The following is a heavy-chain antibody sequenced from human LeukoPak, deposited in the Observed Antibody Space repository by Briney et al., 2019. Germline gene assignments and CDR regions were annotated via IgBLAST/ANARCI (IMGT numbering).Heavy chain of an antibody. CDR3: VRDLGIAVAPGY. D-gene: IGHD6-19*01. CDR2: INSDGSST. Sequence: GGSLRLSCAASGFTFGTYWMHWVRQAPGKGLVWVSRINSDGSSTNYADSVKGRFTISRDNAKNTLHLQMNSLRAEDTAVYYCVRDLGIAVAPGYWGQGTLVTVSS. V-gene: IGHV3-74*01. J-gene: IGHJ4*02. CDR1: GFTFGTYW.